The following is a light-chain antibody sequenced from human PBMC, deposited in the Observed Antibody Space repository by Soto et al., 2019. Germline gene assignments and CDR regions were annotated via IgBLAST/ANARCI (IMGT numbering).Light chain of an antibody. CDR2: GAS. Sequence: EIVLTQSPGTLSLSPGERATLSCRGSQSVSSSYLAWYQQKPGQAPRLLIYGASSRATGIPDRFSGRGSGTDFTLTSSRLEAEDFAVYYWQQYGSSPKTFGRGTEVEIK. CDR3: QQYGSSPKT. V-gene: IGKV3-20*01. J-gene: IGKJ1*01. CDR1: QSVSSSY.